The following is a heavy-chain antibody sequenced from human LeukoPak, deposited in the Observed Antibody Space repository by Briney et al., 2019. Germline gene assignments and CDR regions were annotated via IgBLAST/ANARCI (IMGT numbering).Heavy chain of an antibody. CDR2: ISSSSGTI. CDR3: AREERWLQFDY. D-gene: IGHD5-24*01. V-gene: IGHV3-48*01. J-gene: IGHJ4*02. CDR1: GFTLSDYS. Sequence: GGPLRLSCAASGFTLSDYSMNWVRQAPGKGLEWISYISSSSGTIYYADSVKGRFTISRDNAKNSLYLQMDSLKVEDTAVYYCAREERWLQFDYWGQGVLVTVSS.